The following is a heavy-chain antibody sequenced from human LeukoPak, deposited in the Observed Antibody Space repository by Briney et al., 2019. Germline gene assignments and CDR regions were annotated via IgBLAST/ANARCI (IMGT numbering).Heavy chain of an antibody. CDR1: VGSVSSTNW. CDR2: VHLDGRT. Sequence: SETLSLTCGVSVGSVSSTNWWTWIRQPPGKGLEWIGEVHLDGRTNFNPSLKSRLTMSVDLSENHVSLKLTSVTAADTAVYYCAREGGFYRPLDYSGQGTLVTVSS. J-gene: IGHJ4*02. V-gene: IGHV4-4*02. D-gene: IGHD3-3*01. CDR3: AREGGFYRPLDY.